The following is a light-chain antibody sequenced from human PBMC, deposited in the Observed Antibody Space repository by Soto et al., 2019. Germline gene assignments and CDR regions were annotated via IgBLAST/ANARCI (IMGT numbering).Light chain of an antibody. Sequence: MVFTQSPSTLSPSASERSTQYGSASQSLSSGYLAWYQQKPGQAPRILIYAASSRATGIPDRFSGSGSGTDFSLTISRLEPEDFAVYYCHQYDTSPRTFGQGTKVDIK. J-gene: IGKJ1*01. CDR3: HQYDTSPRT. CDR1: QSLSSGY. CDR2: AAS. V-gene: IGKV3-20*01.